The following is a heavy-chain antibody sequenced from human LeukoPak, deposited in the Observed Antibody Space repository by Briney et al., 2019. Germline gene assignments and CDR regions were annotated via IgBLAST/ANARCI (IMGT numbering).Heavy chain of an antibody. V-gene: IGHV4-39*07. CDR1: GGSISSNSYY. J-gene: IGHJ5*02. Sequence: SETLSLTCAVSGGSISSNSYYWGWIRQPPGKGLEWIGSIYYSGSTNYNPSLKSRVTISVDTSKNQFSLKLSSVTAADTAVYYCARGRKNSGWFDPWGQGTLVTVSS. CDR3: ARGRKNSGWFDP. CDR2: IYYSGST. D-gene: IGHD6-19*01.